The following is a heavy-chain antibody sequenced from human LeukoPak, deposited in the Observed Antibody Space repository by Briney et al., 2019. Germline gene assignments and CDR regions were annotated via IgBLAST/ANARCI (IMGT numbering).Heavy chain of an antibody. D-gene: IGHD5-12*01. J-gene: IGHJ4*02. CDR1: GFTFISYG. CDR2: IKQDGSEK. CDR3: ARLQWLRLTYFDY. Sequence: GGSLRLSCAASGFTFISYGMHWVRQAPGKGLEWVANIKQDGSEKYYVDSVKGRFTISRDNAKNSLYLQMNSLRAEDTAVYYCARLQWLRLTYFDYWGQGTLVTVSS. V-gene: IGHV3-7*01.